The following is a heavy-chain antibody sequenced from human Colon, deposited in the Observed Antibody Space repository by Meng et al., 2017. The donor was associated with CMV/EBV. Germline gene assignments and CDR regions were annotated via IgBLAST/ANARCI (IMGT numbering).Heavy chain of an antibody. CDR1: GYSFTTYG. D-gene: IGHD2-15*01. Sequence: ASVKVSCKGSGYSFTTYGISWVRQAPGQGLEWLGWISTYNGNTNYAQKFQGRVTLTTDTSTSTAYMELRSLRSDDTAVYYCARGALDCSGVSCYHREYYDYWGQGTLVTVSS. V-gene: IGHV1-18*01. CDR3: ARGALDCSGVSCYHREYYDY. J-gene: IGHJ4*02. CDR2: ISTYNGNT.